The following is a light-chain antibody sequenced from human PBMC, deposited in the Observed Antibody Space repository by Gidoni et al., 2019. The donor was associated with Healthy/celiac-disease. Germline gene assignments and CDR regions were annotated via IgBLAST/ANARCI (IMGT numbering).Light chain of an antibody. V-gene: IGKV4-1*01. J-gene: IGKJ1*01. CDR2: WAS. CDR1: QSVLYSSNNKNY. Sequence: DIVMTQSPDSLAVSLGERATINYKSSQSVLYSSNNKNYLAWYQQKPGQPPKLLIYWASTRESGVPDRFSRSGSGTDFTLTISSLQAEDVAVYYCQQYYSTPWTFGQGTKVEIK. CDR3: QQYYSTPWT.